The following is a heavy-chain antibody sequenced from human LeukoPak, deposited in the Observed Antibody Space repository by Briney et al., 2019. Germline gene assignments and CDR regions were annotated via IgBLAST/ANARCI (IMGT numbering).Heavy chain of an antibody. V-gene: IGHV3-30-3*01. CDR2: ISYDGSKK. Sequence: GGSLRLSCVASGFSFSYYTMHWVRQAPGKGLEWVAQISYDGSKKYYADSVKGRFTISRDNAKNTLSLHMNSLRAEDTSLYYCAKDRAAEVVTTFDSWGQGTLVTVSS. D-gene: IGHD5-12*01. CDR3: AKDRAAEVVTTFDS. J-gene: IGHJ4*02. CDR1: GFSFSYYT.